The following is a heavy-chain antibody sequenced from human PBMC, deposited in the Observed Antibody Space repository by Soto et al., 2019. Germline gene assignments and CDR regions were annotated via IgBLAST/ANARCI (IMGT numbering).Heavy chain of an antibody. J-gene: IGHJ4*02. D-gene: IGHD2-21*02. CDR1: GYTFTGYY. CDR2: INSGGGNT. CDR3: AGGNCAGDCYFDY. V-gene: IGHV1-46*01. Sequence: QVQLVQSGTEVKKPGASVKISCKASGYTFTGYYIYWVRQAPGQGLEFMGSINSGGGNTDYAQKFQGRVTVPRDTSTSAVDMELTSLRFDYTAVYYCAGGNCAGDCYFDYWGQGTLVTVSS.